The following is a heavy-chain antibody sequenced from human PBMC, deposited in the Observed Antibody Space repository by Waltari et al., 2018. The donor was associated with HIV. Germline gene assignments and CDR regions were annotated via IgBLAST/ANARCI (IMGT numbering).Heavy chain of an antibody. V-gene: IGHV5-51*01. J-gene: IGHJ4*02. CDR3: ARATHSDY. CDR1: GYDFTTYW. D-gene: IGHD2-15*01. CDR2: IYPGNSDT. Sequence: EVQLVQSGAEVRKSGESLKISCKGSGYDFTTYWIAWVRQMPGKGLEWMGIIYPGNSDTRYSPSFQGQVTISADKSISTAYLQWSSLKASDTAMYYCARATHSDYWGQGTPVTVSS.